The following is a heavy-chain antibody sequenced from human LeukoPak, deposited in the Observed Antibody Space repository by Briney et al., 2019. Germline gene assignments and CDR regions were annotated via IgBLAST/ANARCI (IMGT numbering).Heavy chain of an antibody. CDR3: ARDGVDTLFDP. CDR2: INTKTGNP. V-gene: IGHV7-4-1*02. D-gene: IGHD5-18*01. CDR1: GYTFTSYA. J-gene: IGHJ5*02. Sequence: VASVTVSCKASGYTFTSYAMNWVRQAPGQGLEWMGWINTKTGNPTYAQGFTGRFVFSLDTSVSTSYLQISSLKAEDTAVYYCARDGVDTLFDPWGQGTLVTVSS.